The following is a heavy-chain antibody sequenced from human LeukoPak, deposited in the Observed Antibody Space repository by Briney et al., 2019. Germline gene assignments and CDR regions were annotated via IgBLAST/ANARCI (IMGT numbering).Heavy chain of an antibody. V-gene: IGHV1-24*01. Sequence: ASVKVSCKVSGYTLTELSMHWVRQAPGKGLEWMGGFDPEDGETIYAQKFQGRVTMTEDTSTDTAYMELSSLRSEDTAVYYCANWVGSWYMGGKGDAFDIWGQGTMVTVSS. D-gene: IGHD6-13*01. CDR1: GYTLTELS. CDR3: ANWVGSWYMGGKGDAFDI. J-gene: IGHJ3*02. CDR2: FDPEDGET.